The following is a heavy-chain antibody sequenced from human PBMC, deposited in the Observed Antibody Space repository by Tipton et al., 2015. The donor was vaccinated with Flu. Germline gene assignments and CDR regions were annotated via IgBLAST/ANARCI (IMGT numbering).Heavy chain of an antibody. CDR3: ARDRPNYYYYGMDV. J-gene: IGHJ6*02. CDR2: IYYSGST. Sequence: TLSLTCTVSGGSISSYYWSWIRQPPGKGLEWIGYIYYSGSTNYRPSLKSRVTISVDTSKNQFSLKLSSVTAADTAVYYCARDRPNYYYYGMDVWGQGTTVTVSS. CDR1: GGSISSYY. V-gene: IGHV4-59*01.